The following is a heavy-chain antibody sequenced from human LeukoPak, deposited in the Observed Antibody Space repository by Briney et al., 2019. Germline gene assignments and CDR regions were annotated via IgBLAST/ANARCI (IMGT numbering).Heavy chain of an antibody. Sequence: ASVKVSCKASAYTFTSYYMHWVRQAPGQGLEWMGIINPSGGSTSYAQKFQGRVTMTRDTSTSTVYMELSSLRSEDTAVYYCARDGSGSYHLDAFDIWGQGTMVTVSS. J-gene: IGHJ3*02. CDR1: AYTFTSYY. CDR2: INPSGGST. V-gene: IGHV1-46*01. CDR3: ARDGSGSYHLDAFDI. D-gene: IGHD1-26*01.